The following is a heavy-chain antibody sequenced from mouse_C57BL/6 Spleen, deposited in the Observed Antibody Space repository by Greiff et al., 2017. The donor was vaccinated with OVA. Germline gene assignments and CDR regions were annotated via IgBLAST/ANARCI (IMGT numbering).Heavy chain of an antibody. CDR2: IRNKANGYTT. V-gene: IGHV7-3*01. D-gene: IGHD4-1*02. CDR3: ARYIQLGGGMDY. J-gene: IGHJ4*01. Sequence: EVQVVESGGGLVQPGGSLSLSCAASGFTFTDYYMSWVRQPPGKALEWLGFIRNKANGYTTEYSASVKGRFTISRDNSQSILYLQMNALRAEDSATYYCARYIQLGGGMDYWGQGTSVTVSS. CDR1: GFTFTDYY.